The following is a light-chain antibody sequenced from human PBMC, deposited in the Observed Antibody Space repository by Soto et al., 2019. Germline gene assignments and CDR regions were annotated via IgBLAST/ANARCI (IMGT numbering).Light chain of an antibody. CDR3: QQYDNLPG. CDR2: DAS. J-gene: IGKJ3*01. CDR1: QDIRNY. Sequence: DIQMTQSPSSLSASVGDRVTITCQASQDIRNYLNWYQQKPGKAPKLLIYDASNLETGVPSRFSGSGSGTDFPSTISSLQPEDTATYYCQQYDNLPGFGPGTKVDIK. V-gene: IGKV1-33*01.